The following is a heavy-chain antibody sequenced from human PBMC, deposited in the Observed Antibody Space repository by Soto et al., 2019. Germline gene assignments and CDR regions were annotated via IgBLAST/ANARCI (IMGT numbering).Heavy chain of an antibody. CDR2: IYPGDPDT. Sequence: GESLKISCKGSGYSFTSYWIGWVRQMPGKGLEWMGIIYPGDPDTRYSPSFQGQVTISADKSISTAYLQWSSLKASDTAMYYCARNIRYCSGGSCYTVFYYGMDVWGQGTTVTVSS. J-gene: IGHJ6*02. CDR3: ARNIRYCSGGSCYTVFYYGMDV. D-gene: IGHD2-15*01. V-gene: IGHV5-51*01. CDR1: GYSFTSYW.